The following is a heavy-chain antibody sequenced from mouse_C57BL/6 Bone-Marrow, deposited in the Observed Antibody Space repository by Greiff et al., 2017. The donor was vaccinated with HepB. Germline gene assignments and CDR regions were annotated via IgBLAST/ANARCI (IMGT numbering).Heavy chain of an antibody. CDR2: INPSNGGT. J-gene: IGHJ1*03. Sequence: VQLQQSGTELVKPGASVKLSCKASGYTFTSYWMHWVKQRPGQGLEWIGNINPSNGGTNYNEKFKSKATLTVDKSSSTAYMQLSSLTSEDSAVYYCARKWDYSQGYFDVWGTGTTVTVSS. CDR1: GYTFTSYW. D-gene: IGHD1-1*01. CDR3: ARKWDYSQGYFDV. V-gene: IGHV1-53*01.